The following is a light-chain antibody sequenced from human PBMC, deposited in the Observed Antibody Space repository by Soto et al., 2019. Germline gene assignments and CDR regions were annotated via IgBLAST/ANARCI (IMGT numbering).Light chain of an antibody. Sequence: QSALTQPASVSGSPGQSITISCTGTTNDIGTYDSVSWYQHHPGKAPKLILYGVTNRPAVVSNRFSVSKSGNTASLTISGLQAEYEADYYCSSYASNYVICIFGTGTKLTVL. CDR2: GVT. CDR1: TNDIGTYDS. CDR3: SSYASNYVICI. V-gene: IGLV2-14*01. J-gene: IGLJ1*01.